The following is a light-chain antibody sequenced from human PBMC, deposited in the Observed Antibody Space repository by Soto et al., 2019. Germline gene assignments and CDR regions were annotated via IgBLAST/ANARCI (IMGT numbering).Light chain of an antibody. CDR2: ADS. Sequence: ESVLTQSPATLSLSRGETAALSCRASQSVSGYIGWYQQKPGQAPRLLIYADSNRATGIPARFSGSGSGTDFTLTISRLEPEDFAVYYCQQYGSSGTFGQGTKVDIK. CDR1: QSVSGY. J-gene: IGKJ1*01. CDR3: QQYGSSGT. V-gene: IGKV3-20*01.